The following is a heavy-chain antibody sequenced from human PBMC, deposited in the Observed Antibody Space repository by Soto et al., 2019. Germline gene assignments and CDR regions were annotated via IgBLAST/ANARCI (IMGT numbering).Heavy chain of an antibody. V-gene: IGHV4-59*01. CDR3: ARLGSGWYGDY. CDR1: GGSISSYY. CDR2: IYYSGST. J-gene: IGHJ4*02. Sequence: QVQLQESGPGLVKPSETLSLTCTVSGGSISSYYWSWIRQPPGKGLEWIGYIYYSGSTNYNPSLKSRVTISVDTSKNQFSLKLSSVTAADTAVYYCARLGSGWYGDYWGQGTLVTVSS. D-gene: IGHD6-19*01.